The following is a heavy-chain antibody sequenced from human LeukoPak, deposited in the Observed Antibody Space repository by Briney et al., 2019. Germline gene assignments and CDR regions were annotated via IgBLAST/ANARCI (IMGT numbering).Heavy chain of an antibody. CDR3: ARHKSVSYDGFDL. Sequence: PSETLSLTCTVSGGSITGYYWSWIRQPPGKGLEWIGYVFYSGTTLYNPSVKSRVTMSVDTSKTQFSLKLTSVTAADTAVYYCARHKSVSYDGFDLWGRGTMVTVSS. V-gene: IGHV4-59*08. J-gene: IGHJ3*01. CDR2: VFYSGTT. CDR1: GGSITGYY. D-gene: IGHD3-3*01.